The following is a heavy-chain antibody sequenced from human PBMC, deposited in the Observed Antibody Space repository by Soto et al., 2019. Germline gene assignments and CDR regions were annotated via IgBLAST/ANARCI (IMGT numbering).Heavy chain of an antibody. V-gene: IGHV4-39*01. CDR3: ASLFPPKKTSAP. CDR1: DGSIAGVSDY. CDR2: IFYTGST. Sequence: SVTLSVTYTVSDGSIAGVSDYWGWNSQPPGKGLEWIGNIFYTGSTHLNPCPKSRATISVDTSNTHFPLQLNSVPAADTALYYCASLFPPKKTSAPRGQGTLVTGSS. J-gene: IGHJ5*02. D-gene: IGHD3-3*01.